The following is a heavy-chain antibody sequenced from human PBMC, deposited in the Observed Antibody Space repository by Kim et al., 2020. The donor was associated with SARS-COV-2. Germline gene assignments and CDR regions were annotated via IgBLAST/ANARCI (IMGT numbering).Heavy chain of an antibody. V-gene: IGHV3-21*04. CDR1: GFTFSSYS. CDR3: ARGPYVSSGNLVY. J-gene: IGHJ4*02. CDR2: ISSSSSYI. Sequence: GGSLRLFCAASGFTFSSYSMNCVRQAPGKGLEWCSSISSSSSYIYYEDSVKGRFTISRDNAKNSLYLQMNSLRAEDTAVYYCARGPYVSSGNLVYWGQGTLFTVSS. D-gene: IGHD3-22*01.